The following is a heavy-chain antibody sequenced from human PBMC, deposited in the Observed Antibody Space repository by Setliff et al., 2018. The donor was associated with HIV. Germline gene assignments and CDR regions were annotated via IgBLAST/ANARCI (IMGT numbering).Heavy chain of an antibody. CDR2: ISVYNGNT. V-gene: IGHV1-18*01. D-gene: IGHD3-3*01. CDR1: GYTFTSYG. J-gene: IGHJ6*03. Sequence: GASVKVSCKASGYTFTSYGVTWVRQAPGQGLEWMGWISVYNGNTNYAQKLQGRVTMTTDTSTSTAYMELRSLRSDDTAVYYCARDGYFTFSGEVIRHYLDVWGKGTTVTVSS. CDR3: ARDGYFTFSGEVIRHYLDV.